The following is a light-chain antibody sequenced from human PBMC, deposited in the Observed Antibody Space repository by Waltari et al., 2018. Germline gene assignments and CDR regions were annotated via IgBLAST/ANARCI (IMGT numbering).Light chain of an antibody. CDR2: DAS. J-gene: IGKJ2*01. V-gene: IGKV3-11*01. Sequence: EIVLTQSPATLSLSPGEQATLPCRASQSISKYLAWYQQKPGQAPRLLIYDASNRPTDIPARFSGSGSGTDFTLTISSLEPEDFAVYYCQQRSSWPFMYTFGQGTKLEIK. CDR3: QQRSSWPFMYT. CDR1: QSISKY.